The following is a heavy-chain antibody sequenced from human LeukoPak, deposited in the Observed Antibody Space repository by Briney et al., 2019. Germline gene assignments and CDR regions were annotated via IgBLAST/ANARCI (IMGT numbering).Heavy chain of an antibody. CDR3: ARVPIGYCSSTSCYVYYYYMDV. V-gene: IGHV1-69*01. D-gene: IGHD2-2*01. Sequence: GSSAKVSCKASGGTFSSYAISWVRQAPGQGLEWMGGIIPIFGTANYAQKFQGRVTITADESTSTAYMELSSLRSEDTAVYYCARVPIGYCSSTSCYVYYYYMDVWGKGTTVTVSS. CDR1: GGTFSSYA. J-gene: IGHJ6*03. CDR2: IIPIFGTA.